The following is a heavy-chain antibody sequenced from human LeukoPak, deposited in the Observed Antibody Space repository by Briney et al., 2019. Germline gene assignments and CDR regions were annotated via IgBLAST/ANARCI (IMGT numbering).Heavy chain of an antibody. CDR1: GGSINSYY. CDR3: ARGNYYGSGSSDY. D-gene: IGHD3-10*01. Sequence: SETLSLTCTVSGGSINSYYWSWIRQPPGKGLEWIGYIYYSGSTNYNPSLKSRVTISVDTSKNQFSLKLSSVTAADTAVYYCARGNYYGSGSSDYWGQGTLVTVSS. CDR2: IYYSGST. V-gene: IGHV4-59*01. J-gene: IGHJ4*02.